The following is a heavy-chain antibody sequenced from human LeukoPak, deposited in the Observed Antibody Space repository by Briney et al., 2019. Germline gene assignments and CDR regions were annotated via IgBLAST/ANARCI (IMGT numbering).Heavy chain of an antibody. Sequence: SETLSLTCTVSGGSISSYYWSWIRQPPGKGLEWIGYIYYSGSTNYNPSLKSRVTISVDTSKNQFSLKLSSVTAADTAVYYCAREVKEYSSSWYIDYWGQETLVTVSS. CDR1: GGSISSYY. V-gene: IGHV4-59*01. CDR3: AREVKEYSSSWYIDY. D-gene: IGHD6-13*01. CDR2: IYYSGST. J-gene: IGHJ4*02.